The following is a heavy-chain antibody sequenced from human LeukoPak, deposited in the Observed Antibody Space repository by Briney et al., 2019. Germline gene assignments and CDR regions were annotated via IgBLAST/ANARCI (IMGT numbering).Heavy chain of an antibody. J-gene: IGHJ4*02. CDR3: AKAEEGYCSGGSCYSLNY. D-gene: IGHD2-15*01. CDR1: GFTFRNYG. Sequence: GGSLRLSCAASGFTFRNYGMHWVRQAPGKGLHWVAFIRNDGTDKYYTDAVKGRFTISRDNSKNTLYLQMNSLRTEDTAVYYSAKAEEGYCSGGSCYSLNYWGQGALVTVSS. CDR2: IRNDGTDK. V-gene: IGHV3-30*02.